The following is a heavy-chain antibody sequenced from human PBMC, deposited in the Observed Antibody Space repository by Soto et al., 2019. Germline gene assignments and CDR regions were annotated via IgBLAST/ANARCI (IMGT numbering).Heavy chain of an antibody. D-gene: IGHD6-6*01. Sequence: PGGSLRRSCAASGCTFSIYWMHWVRQTPGKGLVWVSRINSDGRSTSYADSVGGRFTISRDNAKNTLFLQMNSLRAEDTAVYYCARDGMYSSSADSWGKGNLVTVSS. CDR3: ARDGMYSSSADS. CDR2: INSDGRST. J-gene: IGHJ4*02. CDR1: GCTFSIYW. V-gene: IGHV3-74*01.